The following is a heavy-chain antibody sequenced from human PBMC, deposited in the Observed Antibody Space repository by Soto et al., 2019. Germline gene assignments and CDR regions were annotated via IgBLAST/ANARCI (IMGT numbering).Heavy chain of an antibody. CDR3: ESSPSRSGEYYYYYGMDV. CDR2: INPNSGGT. V-gene: IGHV1-2*04. D-gene: IGHD2-15*01. Sequence: QVQLVQSGAEVKKPGASVKVSCKASGYTFTGYYMHWVRQAPGQGLEWMGWINPNSGGTNYAQKFQGWVTMTRDTSISTAYMEPSRLRSDDTAVYYCESSPSRSGEYYYYYGMDVWGQGTTVTVSS. CDR1: GYTFTGYY. J-gene: IGHJ6*02.